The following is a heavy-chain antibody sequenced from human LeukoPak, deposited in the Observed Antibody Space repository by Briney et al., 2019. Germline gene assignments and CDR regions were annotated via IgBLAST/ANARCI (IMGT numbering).Heavy chain of an antibody. Sequence: GGSLRLSCAASGFTFSSYAMSWVRQAPGKGLEWVSAISGSGGSTYYADSVKGRFTISRDNSKNTLYLQLNSLRAEDTAVYFCAKDRGSSSWEGYRMDVWGQGTTVTVSS. J-gene: IGHJ6*02. D-gene: IGHD6-13*01. CDR2: ISGSGGST. CDR3: AKDRGSSSWEGYRMDV. CDR1: GFTFSSYA. V-gene: IGHV3-23*01.